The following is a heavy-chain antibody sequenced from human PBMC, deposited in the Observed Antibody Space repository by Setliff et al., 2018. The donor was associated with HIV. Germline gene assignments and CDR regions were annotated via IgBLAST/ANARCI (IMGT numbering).Heavy chain of an antibody. J-gene: IGHJ1*01. CDR1: GVSISNYY. CDR3: ARGWSEDTSMVQVEYFEH. D-gene: IGHD5-18*01. Sequence: SETLSLTCTVSGVSISNYYWSWIRQPPGKGLEWIGYMYYSGNTNYNPSLKSRVTISVDTSTSTVYMELRSLGSEDTAVYFCARGWSEDTSMVQVEYFEHWGQGTLVTVSS. CDR2: MYYSGNT. V-gene: IGHV4-59*01.